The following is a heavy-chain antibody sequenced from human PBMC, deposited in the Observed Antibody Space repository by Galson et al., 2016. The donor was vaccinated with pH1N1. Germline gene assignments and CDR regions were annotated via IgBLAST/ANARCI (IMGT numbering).Heavy chain of an antibody. CDR2: INQDGSRK. CDR3: ATEDYYTSLY. CDR1: GFIFSDYW. D-gene: IGHD1-26*01. Sequence: SLRLSCAASGFIFSDYWMSWVRQAPGKGLEWVAKINQDGSRKYYVDSMKGRCTISRDNAENSLSLQMNSLRVEDTALYYCATEDYYTSLYWGQGILVTVS. V-gene: IGHV3-7*01. J-gene: IGHJ4*02.